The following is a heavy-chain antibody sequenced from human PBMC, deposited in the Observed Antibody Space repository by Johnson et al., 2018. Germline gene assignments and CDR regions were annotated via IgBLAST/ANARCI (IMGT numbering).Heavy chain of an antibody. V-gene: IGHV3-13*01. CDR2: IGTAGDT. CDR1: GFIFRSYD. D-gene: IGHD1-26*01. J-gene: IGHJ3*02. Sequence: VQLVESGGGVVRPGGSLRLSCAASGFIFRSYDMHWVRQVIGKGLEWVSVIGTAGDTYYPGSVKGRFTISRENAKNSLYLQMDSLRAGDTAVYYCARGAGATSGGAFDIWGQGTMVTVSS. CDR3: ARGAGATSGGAFDI.